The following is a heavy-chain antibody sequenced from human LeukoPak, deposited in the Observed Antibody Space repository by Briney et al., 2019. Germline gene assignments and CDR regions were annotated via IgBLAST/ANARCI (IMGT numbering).Heavy chain of an antibody. Sequence: GGSLRLSCAASGFTFSSYDMNWVRQAPGKGLEWVSYISSSGSAIYYADSVKGRFTISRDNAKNSLYLQMNSLRAEDTALYYCARIKTVAGMQYYYYYMDVWGKGTTVAVSS. J-gene: IGHJ6*03. V-gene: IGHV3-48*03. CDR3: ARIKTVAGMQYYYYYMDV. CDR1: GFTFSSYD. D-gene: IGHD6-19*01. CDR2: ISSSGSAI.